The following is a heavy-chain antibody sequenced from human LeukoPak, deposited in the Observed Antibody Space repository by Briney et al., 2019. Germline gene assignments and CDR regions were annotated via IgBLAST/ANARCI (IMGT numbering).Heavy chain of an antibody. Sequence: GGSLRLSCVASGFTFANYAMHWVRQPPEKGLEYVSSILTNGVTKNYASSVKGRFTIARDNSKNTLYLQMGSLRGDDTAVYYCARDFDSGWTFDYWGLGTLVTVSS. CDR3: ARDFDSGWTFDY. CDR2: ILTNGVTK. CDR1: GFTFANYA. J-gene: IGHJ4*02. D-gene: IGHD6-19*01. V-gene: IGHV3-64*01.